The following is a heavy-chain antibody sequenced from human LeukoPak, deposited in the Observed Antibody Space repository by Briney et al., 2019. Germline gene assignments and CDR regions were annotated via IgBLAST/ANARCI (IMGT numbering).Heavy chain of an antibody. CDR2: MYLNSGNT. CDR3: ARGYSLAAFYI. Sequence: AAVKVSCKPSRYTFTSYVINSVRQATGQGLEGMGWMYLNSGNTHYTQTLQSRVTITTNTSIRTPYMELSSLRSEDTAVYYCARGYSLAAFYIWGQRTMVSVSS. V-gene: IGHV1-8*03. J-gene: IGHJ3*02. CDR1: RYTFTSYV. D-gene: IGHD4-11*01.